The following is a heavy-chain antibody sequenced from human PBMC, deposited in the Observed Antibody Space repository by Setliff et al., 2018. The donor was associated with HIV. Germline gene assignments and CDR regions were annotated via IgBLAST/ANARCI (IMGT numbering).Heavy chain of an antibody. D-gene: IGHD5-18*01. CDR3: VRIGHGYSFANGFDP. CDR1: GFAFSDFS. CDR2: ISYDGKKK. Sequence: PGGSLRLSCAASGFAFSDFSMSWVRQAPGKGLEWAAVISYDGKKKLYADSVKGRFTISRDNSKNTLFLQMNSLRPEDTATYYCVRIGHGYSFANGFDPWGQGTPVTVSS. J-gene: IGHJ5*02. V-gene: IGHV3-30*04.